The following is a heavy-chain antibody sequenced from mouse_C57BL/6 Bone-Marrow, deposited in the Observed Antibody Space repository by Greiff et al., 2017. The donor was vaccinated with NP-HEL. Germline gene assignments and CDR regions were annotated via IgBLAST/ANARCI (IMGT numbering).Heavy chain of an antibody. V-gene: IGHV2-5*01. CDR3: AKTDGSSYYAIDY. D-gene: IGHD1-1*01. CDR2: IWRGGST. Sequence: VKLVESGPGLVQPSQSLSITCTVSGFSLTSYGVHWVRQSPGKGLEWLGVIWRGGSTDYNAAFMSRLSITKDNSKSQVFFKMNSLQADDTAIYYCAKTDGSSYYAIDYWGQGTSVTVSS. CDR1: GFSLTSYG. J-gene: IGHJ4*01.